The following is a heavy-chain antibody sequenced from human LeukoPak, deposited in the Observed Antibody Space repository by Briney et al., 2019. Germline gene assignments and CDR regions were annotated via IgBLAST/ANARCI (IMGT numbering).Heavy chain of an antibody. CDR2: IYSGGST. D-gene: IGHD3-16*01. J-gene: IGHJ4*02. CDR3: ARDEGDYVWGSFSVY. CDR1: GFTFSTYW. V-gene: IGHV3-66*01. Sequence: GGSLRLSCAASGFTFSTYWMHWVRQAPGKGLVWVSVIYSGGSTYYADSVKGRFTISRDNSKNTLYLQMNSLRAEDTAVYYCARDEGDYVWGSFSVYWGQGTLVTVSS.